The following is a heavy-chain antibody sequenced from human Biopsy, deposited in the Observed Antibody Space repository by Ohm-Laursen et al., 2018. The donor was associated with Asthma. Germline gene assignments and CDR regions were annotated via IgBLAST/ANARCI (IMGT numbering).Heavy chain of an antibody. Sequence: SVKVSCKASGDSFSNYAISWVRQAPGQGLEWMGGLIPVLGTPDHAQMFEGRVTITADEFTSTAYMELSSLSSEDTAVYYCARGYSGSDRIVYYYSGLEVWGQGTTVTVSS. J-gene: IGHJ6*02. V-gene: IGHV1-69*13. CDR2: LIPVLGTP. D-gene: IGHD5-12*01. CDR1: GDSFSNYA. CDR3: ARGYSGSDRIVYYYSGLEV.